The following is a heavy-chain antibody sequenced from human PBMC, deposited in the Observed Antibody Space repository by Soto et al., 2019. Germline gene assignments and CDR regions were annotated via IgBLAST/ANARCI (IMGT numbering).Heavy chain of an antibody. D-gene: IGHD6-13*01. CDR2: MNPNSGNT. Sequence: QVQLVQSGAEVKKPGASVKVSCKASGYTFTSYDINWVRQATGQGLEWMGWMNPNSGNTGYAQKFLGRVTMIGNTSISTVYMELSSLRSEDTAVYYCARGSQAPAAVGLAPAHNWFDPWCQETLVTVSS. J-gene: IGHJ5*02. CDR3: ARGSQAPAAVGLAPAHNWFDP. CDR1: GYTFTSYD. V-gene: IGHV1-8*01.